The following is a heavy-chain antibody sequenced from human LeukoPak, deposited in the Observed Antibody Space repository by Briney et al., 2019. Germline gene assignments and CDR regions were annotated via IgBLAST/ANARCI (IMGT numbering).Heavy chain of an antibody. J-gene: IGHJ2*01. Sequence: GESLKISCQASGYTFTSHWIGWVRLMPGKGLECMGIIYPDDSDTTYSPSFQGQVTISADKSFSTAYLQWSSLKASDTAIYYCARLGGDTYYFGSASYPNWYFDLWGRGTLVTVSS. CDR2: IYPDDSDT. V-gene: IGHV5-51*01. CDR3: ARLGGDTYYFGSASYPNWYFDL. CDR1: GYTFTSHW. D-gene: IGHD3-10*01.